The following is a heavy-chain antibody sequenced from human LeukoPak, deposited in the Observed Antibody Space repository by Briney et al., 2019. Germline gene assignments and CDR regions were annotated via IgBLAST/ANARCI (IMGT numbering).Heavy chain of an antibody. CDR3: ARGAPTTRIGAGRFDY. J-gene: IGHJ4*02. CDR1: GYSLTNYY. Sequence: ASVKVSCKAFGYSLTNYYVHWVRQAPGQGLEWMGEINPSGGSTSCAQKLQGRITVTRDTYTNTVYMDLSSLRSEDTATYYCARGAPTTRIGAGRFDYWGQGSLLTVAS. V-gene: IGHV1-46*01. D-gene: IGHD5-12*01. CDR2: INPSGGST.